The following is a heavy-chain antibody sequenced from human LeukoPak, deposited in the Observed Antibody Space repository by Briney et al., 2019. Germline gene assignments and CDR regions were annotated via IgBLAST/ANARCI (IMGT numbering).Heavy chain of an antibody. D-gene: IGHD1-26*01. J-gene: IGHJ4*02. CDR2: IWYDGSNE. CDR1: GFTFSTCG. CDR3: ARGGLTIAEATTSWYLDY. V-gene: IGHV3-33*01. Sequence: GGSLRLSCAASGFTFSTCGMHGVRQAQGKGLEWVALIWYDGSNENYADSVKGRFTISRDNSRNTLYLQMNSLRGEDTGVYYCARGGLTIAEATTSWYLDYWGQGTLVTVSS.